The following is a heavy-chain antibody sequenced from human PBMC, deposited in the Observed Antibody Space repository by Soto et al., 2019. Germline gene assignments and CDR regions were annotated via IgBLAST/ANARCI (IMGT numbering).Heavy chain of an antibody. CDR3: ARDEYYDSSGYAAY. J-gene: IGHJ4*02. CDR1: GGSISSYY. Sequence: PSETLSLTCTVSGGSISSYYWSWIRQPAGKGLEWIGRIYTSGSTNYNPSLKSRVTMSVDTSKNRFSLKLSSVTAADTAVYYCARDEYYDSSGYAAYWGQGTLVTVSS. D-gene: IGHD3-22*01. CDR2: IYTSGST. V-gene: IGHV4-4*07.